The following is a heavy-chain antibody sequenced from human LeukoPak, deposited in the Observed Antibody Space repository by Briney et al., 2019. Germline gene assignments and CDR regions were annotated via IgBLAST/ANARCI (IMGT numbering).Heavy chain of an antibody. CDR1: GFAVVDHF. D-gene: IGHD1-26*01. CDR3: ARRGVQGYMDV. CDR2: INGVGAT. V-gene: IGHV3-23*01. Sequence: GGSLRLSCAASGFAVVDHFMHWVRQAPGKGLEWVSTINGVGATFYADSVKGRFSITRDRFKNTFHLQMNSLRADDTAVYSCARRGVQGYMDVWGEGTTVTVS. J-gene: IGHJ6*03.